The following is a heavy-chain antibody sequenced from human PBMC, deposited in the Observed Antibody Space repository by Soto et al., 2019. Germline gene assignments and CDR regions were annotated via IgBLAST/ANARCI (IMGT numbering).Heavy chain of an antibody. V-gene: IGHV4-61*08. CDR1: GDSISNCGFY. D-gene: IGHD6-19*01. J-gene: IGHJ4*02. CDR2: IYYSGST. CDR3: ARAGGWYSASCFDY. Sequence: HSESLALTCTVSGDSISNCGFYWAWNHQPQGEGLEWIGYIYYSGSTNYNPSLKSRVTISVDTSKNQFSLKLSSVTAADTALYYSARAGGWYSASCFDYRGQGTLVTVSS.